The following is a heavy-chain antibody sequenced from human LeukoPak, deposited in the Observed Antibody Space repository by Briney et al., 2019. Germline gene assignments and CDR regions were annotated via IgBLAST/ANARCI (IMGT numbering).Heavy chain of an antibody. Sequence: GGSLRLSCAASGFTLSSYSMNWVRQAPGKGLEWVSSISSSSTYIYYADSVKGRFTISRDNAKNSLYLQMNSLRAEDTAVYYCVRDAGDAFDIWGQGTMVTVSS. J-gene: IGHJ3*02. V-gene: IGHV3-21*01. CDR2: ISSSSTYI. CDR3: VRDAGDAFDI. CDR1: GFTLSSYS.